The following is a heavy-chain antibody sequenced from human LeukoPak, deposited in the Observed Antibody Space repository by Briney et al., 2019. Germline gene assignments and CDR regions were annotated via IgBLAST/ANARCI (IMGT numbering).Heavy chain of an antibody. V-gene: IGHV3-7*05. Sequence: PGGSLRLSCAASGXTFSSHWMSWVRQAPGKGLEWVVNIKQDGSEKYYVDSLKGRFTISRDNAKNSLYLQMNSLRAEDTAVYYCARVRHYYDSSGYYKYYFDYWGQGTLVTVSS. CDR2: IKQDGSEK. D-gene: IGHD3-22*01. CDR3: ARVRHYYDSSGYYKYYFDY. CDR1: GXTFSSHW. J-gene: IGHJ4*02.